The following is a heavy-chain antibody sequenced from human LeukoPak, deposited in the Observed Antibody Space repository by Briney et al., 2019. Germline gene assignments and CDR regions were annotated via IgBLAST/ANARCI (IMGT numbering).Heavy chain of an antibody. CDR1: GITFSSYA. V-gene: IGHV3-30-3*01. Sequence: GGSLRLSCAASGITFSSYAMHWVRQAPGKGLEWVAVISYDGTNKYYADSVKGRFTISRDNSKSTLYLQMNSLRTEDTAVYYCARGPGSTYHYFDYWGQGTLVTVSS. J-gene: IGHJ4*02. CDR3: ARGPGSTYHYFDY. CDR2: ISYDGTNK. D-gene: IGHD6-13*01.